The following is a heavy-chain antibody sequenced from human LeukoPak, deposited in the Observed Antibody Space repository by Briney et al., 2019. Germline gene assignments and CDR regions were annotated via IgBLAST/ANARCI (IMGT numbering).Heavy chain of an antibody. CDR2: VHLDGRT. V-gene: IGHV4-4*02. Sequence: SETLSLTCGVSGGSVTSTNWWTWVRQPPGKGLEWIGEVHLDGRTNYNPSLKSRLTMSVDLSENHVSLKLTSVTAADTAVYYCAGEGGFYRPLDYSGQGTLVTVSS. CDR3: AGEGGFYRPLDY. J-gene: IGHJ4*02. CDR1: GGSVTSTNW. D-gene: IGHD3-3*01.